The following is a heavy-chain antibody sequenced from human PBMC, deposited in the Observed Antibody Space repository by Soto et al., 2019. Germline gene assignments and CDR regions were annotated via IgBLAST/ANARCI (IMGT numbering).Heavy chain of an antibody. Sequence: PSETLSLTCAVSGGSISSSNWWSWVRQPPGKGLEWIGEIYHSGSTNYNPSLKSRVTISVDRSKNQFSLKLSSVTAADTAVYYCARASYDSSGYYDAFDIWGQGTMVT. CDR2: IYHSGST. D-gene: IGHD3-22*01. CDR3: ARASYDSSGYYDAFDI. CDR1: GGSISSSNW. J-gene: IGHJ3*02. V-gene: IGHV4-4*02.